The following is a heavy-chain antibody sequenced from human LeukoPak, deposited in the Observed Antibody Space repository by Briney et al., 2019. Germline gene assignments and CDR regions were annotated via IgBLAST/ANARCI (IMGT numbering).Heavy chain of an antibody. CDR1: GGSISSYY. CDR2: IYYSGST. V-gene: IGHV4-59*01. D-gene: IGHD3-10*01. CDR3: AKTNCYGSGTYYFDY. J-gene: IGHJ4*02. Sequence: SETLSLTCTVSGGSISSYYWSWLRQPPRKGLEWIGYIYYSGSTNYNPSLNSRLTIPVDPSKNQFSLTLSHPPAADPAVSFRAKTNCYGSGTYYFDYWGQGTLVTVSS.